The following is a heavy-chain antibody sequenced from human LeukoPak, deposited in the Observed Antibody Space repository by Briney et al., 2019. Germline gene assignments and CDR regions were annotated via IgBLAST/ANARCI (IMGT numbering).Heavy chain of an antibody. CDR1: GFSFSGHW. J-gene: IGHJ4*02. CDR2: IKADGSEK. D-gene: IGHD2/OR15-2a*01. CDR3: AYRNNFEY. Sequence: PGGSLRLSCAASGFSFSGHWMNWVRQPPGKGLEWVANIKADGSEKYYVDSVKGRFTISRDDAKRTVDLRMDNLRAEDTAIYYCAYRNNFEYWGQGALVTVYS. V-gene: IGHV3-7*05.